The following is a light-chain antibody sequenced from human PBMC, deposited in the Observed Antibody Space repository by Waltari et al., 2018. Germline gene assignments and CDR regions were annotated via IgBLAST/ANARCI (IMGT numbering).Light chain of an antibody. V-gene: IGLV2-14*03. Sequence: QSALTQPASVSGSPGQSITISCTGTTSDLCDYKYVSWYQQHPGNAPKLMIYDVSNRPSGVSIRFSGSKSGNTASLTISGLQADDEADYYCSSYTISNTWVFGGGTKLTVL. CDR1: TSDLCDYKY. CDR2: DVS. CDR3: SSYTISNTWV. J-gene: IGLJ3*02.